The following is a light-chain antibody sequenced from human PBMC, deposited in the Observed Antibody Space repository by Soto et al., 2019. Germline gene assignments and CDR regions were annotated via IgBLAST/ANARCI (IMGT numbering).Light chain of an antibody. Sequence: SYELTQPSSVSVAAGKTARITCGGNNIGSKSVHWYQQKPGQAPVLVIYYDSDRPSGIPERFSGSNSGNTATLTISRVEAGDEADYYCQVWDSSSDHPVFGGGTKLTV. CDR2: YDS. CDR1: NIGSKS. V-gene: IGLV3-21*04. CDR3: QVWDSSSDHPV. J-gene: IGLJ2*01.